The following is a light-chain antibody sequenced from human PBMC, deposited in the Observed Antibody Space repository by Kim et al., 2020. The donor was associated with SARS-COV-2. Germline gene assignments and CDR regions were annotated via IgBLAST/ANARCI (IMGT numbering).Light chain of an antibody. CDR1: KLGATY. Sequence: SYELTQPPSMSVSPGQTASISCSGDKLGATYACWYQQKPGQSPVLVIYQDDKRLLGIPERFSGSNSGNTATLTFSGTPALDEADYYCQAWDTTPAAVFGG. V-gene: IGLV3-1*01. J-gene: IGLJ2*01. CDR3: QAWDTTPAAV. CDR2: QDD.